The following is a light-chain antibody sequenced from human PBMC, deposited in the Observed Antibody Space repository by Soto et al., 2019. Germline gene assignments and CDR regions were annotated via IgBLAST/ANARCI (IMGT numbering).Light chain of an antibody. Sequence: DIVMTQSPLSLPVTPGEPASISCRCSQSLLHSNGYNYLDWYLQKPGQSPQLLIYLGSNRASGVPDRFSGGGAGTDYTLKISRGEAEDVGVYYCMQALQTPGTFGQGTKLEIK. CDR2: LGS. CDR1: QSLLHSNGYNY. CDR3: MQALQTPGT. J-gene: IGKJ2*02. V-gene: IGKV2-28*01.